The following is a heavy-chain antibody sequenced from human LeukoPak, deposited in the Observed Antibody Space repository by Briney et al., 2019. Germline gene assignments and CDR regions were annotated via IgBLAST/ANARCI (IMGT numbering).Heavy chain of an antibody. CDR1: GFTFSDYY. D-gene: IGHD7-27*01. Sequence: GGSLRLSCAASGFTFSDYYMSWLRQAPGKGLEWVSYISSSGSTIYYADSVKGRFTISRDNAKNSLYLQMNSLRAEDTAVYYCARDSSANWGSLNYYYYGMDVWGQGTTVTVSS. CDR2: ISSSGSTI. V-gene: IGHV3-11*01. J-gene: IGHJ6*02. CDR3: ARDSSANWGSLNYYYYGMDV.